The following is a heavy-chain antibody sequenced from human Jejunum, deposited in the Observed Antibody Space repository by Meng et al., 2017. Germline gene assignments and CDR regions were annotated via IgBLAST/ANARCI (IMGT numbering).Heavy chain of an antibody. Sequence: QPQSAGRGLVKPSQTLTLTCATSGDSVSSNSAAWYWIRQSPSRGLEWLGRTYYRSKWYNDYAESVKSRITINPDTSKNQFSLQLNSVTPEDTAVYYCVRTSNWSLDYWGQGTLVTVSS. CDR1: GDSVSSNSAA. CDR3: VRTSNWSLDY. J-gene: IGHJ4*01. V-gene: IGHV6-1*01. CDR2: TYYRSKWYN. D-gene: IGHD6-13*01.